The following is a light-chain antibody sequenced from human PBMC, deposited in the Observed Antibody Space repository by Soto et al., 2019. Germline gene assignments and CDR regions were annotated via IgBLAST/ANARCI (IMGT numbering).Light chain of an antibody. V-gene: IGKV3-20*01. CDR3: QVYGSSSKT. Sequence: EIVLTQSPATLSVSPGERATLSCRASQSVYSNLAWYQQKPGQAPRLLIYGVSTGATGIPDRFSGSGSGTDFTLTISRLEPEDFAVYFCQVYGSSSKTFGQGTKVDIK. CDR2: GVS. J-gene: IGKJ1*01. CDR1: QSVYSN.